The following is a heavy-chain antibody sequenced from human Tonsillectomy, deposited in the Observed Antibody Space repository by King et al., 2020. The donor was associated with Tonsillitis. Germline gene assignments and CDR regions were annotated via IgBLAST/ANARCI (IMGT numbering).Heavy chain of an antibody. CDR1: GYTFTSYD. J-gene: IGHJ3*02. CDR3: ARVYCSRTSCYWGDAFDI. CDR2: MNPNRGNT. Sequence: QLVQSGAEVKKPGASVKVSCKASGYTFTSYDINWVRQATGQGREWMGWMNPNRGNTGYAQKFQGRVTMTRNTSISTAYMELSSLRAEDTAVSYCARVYCSRTSCYWGDAFDIWGQGTMVIVSS. D-gene: IGHD2-2*01. V-gene: IGHV1-8*01.